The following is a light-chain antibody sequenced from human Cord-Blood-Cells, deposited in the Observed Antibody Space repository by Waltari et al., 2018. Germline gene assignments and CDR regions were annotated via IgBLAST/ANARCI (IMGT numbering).Light chain of an antibody. CDR2: DVS. Sequence: QSALTQPASVSGSPGQSITISCTGTSSDVGGYNYVSWYQQHPGKAPKLMICDVSKRPPGVSNRFSGSKSGNTASLTISELQAEDEADYYCSSYTSSSTWVFGGGTKLTVL. CDR3: SSYTSSSTWV. V-gene: IGLV2-14*01. J-gene: IGLJ3*02. CDR1: SSDVGGYNY.